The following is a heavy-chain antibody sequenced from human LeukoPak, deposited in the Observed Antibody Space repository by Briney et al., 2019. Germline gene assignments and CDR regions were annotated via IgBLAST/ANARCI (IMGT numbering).Heavy chain of an antibody. V-gene: IGHV4-61*02. Sequence: SETLSLTCTVSGGSISSSSYYWSWIRQPAGKGLEWIGRIYTSGSTNYNPSLKSRVTMSVDTSKNQFSLKLSSVTAADTAVYYCARENSSSSWYDTFDPWGQGTLVTVSS. CDR3: ARENSSSSWYDTFDP. J-gene: IGHJ5*02. D-gene: IGHD6-13*01. CDR1: GGSISSSSYY. CDR2: IYTSGST.